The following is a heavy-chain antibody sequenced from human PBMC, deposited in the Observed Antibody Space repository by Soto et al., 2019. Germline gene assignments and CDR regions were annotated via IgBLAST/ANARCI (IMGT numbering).Heavy chain of an antibody. V-gene: IGHV4-34*01. CDR2: INHSGST. D-gene: IGHD6-19*01. J-gene: IGHJ3*02. Sequence: SETLSLTCAVYGGSFSGYYWSWIRQPPGKGLEWIGEINHSGSTNYNPSLKSRVTISVDTSKNQFSLKLSSVTAADTAVYYCARDHGSGWYGAFDIWGQGTMVTVSS. CDR3: ARDHGSGWYGAFDI. CDR1: GGSFSGYY.